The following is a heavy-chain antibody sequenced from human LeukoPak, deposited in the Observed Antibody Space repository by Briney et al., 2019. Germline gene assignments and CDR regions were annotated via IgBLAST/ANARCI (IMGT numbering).Heavy chain of an antibody. D-gene: IGHD3-22*01. CDR3: ATDPMAVDSSGYHDY. CDR2: FDPEDGET. Sequence: ASVKVSCKVSGYTLTELSMHWVRQAPGKGLEWMGGFDPEDGETIYAQKFQGRVTMTEDTSTDTAYMELSSLRSEDTAVYYCATDPMAVDSSGYHDYWGQGTLVTVSS. J-gene: IGHJ4*02. V-gene: IGHV1-24*01. CDR1: GYTLTELS.